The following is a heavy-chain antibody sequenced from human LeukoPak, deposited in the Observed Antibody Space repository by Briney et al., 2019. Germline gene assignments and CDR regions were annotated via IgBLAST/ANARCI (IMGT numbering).Heavy chain of an antibody. D-gene: IGHD3-10*01. Sequence: ASVKVSCKASGYTFTSYDINWVRQATGQGLEWMGWMNPNSGNTGHAQKLQGRVTMTTDTSTSTAYMELRSLRSDDTAVYYCARDLFYSVSGTYYNVGRVFNYWGQGTLVTVSS. CDR1: GYTFTSYD. CDR2: MNPNSGNT. J-gene: IGHJ4*02. V-gene: IGHV1-8*02. CDR3: ARDLFYSVSGTYYNVGRVFNY.